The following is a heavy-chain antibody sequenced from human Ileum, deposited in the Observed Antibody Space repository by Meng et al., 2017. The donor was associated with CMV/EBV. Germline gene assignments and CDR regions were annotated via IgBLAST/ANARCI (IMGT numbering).Heavy chain of an antibody. CDR2: VDYNGTT. V-gene: IGHV4-39*07. CDR1: GASIASSGYF. Sequence: SETLSLTCSVSGASIASSGYFWGWIRQPPEKGLEWIGTVDYNGTTHYNPSLRSRVTISKDTTNKQFSLRLTYVPAADTAVYYCARRPIIVAGYGMDVWDQGTTITVSS. CDR3: ARRPIIVAGYGMDV. J-gene: IGHJ6*02. D-gene: IGHD3-22*01.